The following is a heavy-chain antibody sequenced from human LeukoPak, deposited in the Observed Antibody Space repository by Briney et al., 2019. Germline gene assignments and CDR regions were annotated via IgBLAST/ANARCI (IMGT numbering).Heavy chain of an antibody. J-gene: IGHJ4*02. CDR2: INHSGST. CDR1: GGSFSGYY. Sequence: SETLSLTCAVYGGSFSGYYWSWIRQPPGKGLEWIGEINHSGSTNYNPSLKSRVTISVDTSKNQFSLKLSSVTAADTAVYYCARDALVGATADWGQGTLVTVSS. D-gene: IGHD1-26*01. V-gene: IGHV4-34*01. CDR3: ARDALVGATAD.